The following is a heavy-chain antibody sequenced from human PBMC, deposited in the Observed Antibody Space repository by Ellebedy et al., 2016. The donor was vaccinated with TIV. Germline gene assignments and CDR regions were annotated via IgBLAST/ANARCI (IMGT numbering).Heavy chain of an antibody. V-gene: IGHV4-59*08. D-gene: IGHD1-26*01. Sequence: GSLRLSCTVSGGSISGSYWSWVRQPPGKGLEWIGYLYYSDNGSTNYTPSLKIRVTISVDTSKNQISLKLSSVTAADTAVYYGARHIVVPTPGFEYWGQGTLVTVSS. J-gene: IGHJ4*02. CDR2: LYYSDNGST. CDR1: GGSISGSY. CDR3: ARHIVVPTPGFEY.